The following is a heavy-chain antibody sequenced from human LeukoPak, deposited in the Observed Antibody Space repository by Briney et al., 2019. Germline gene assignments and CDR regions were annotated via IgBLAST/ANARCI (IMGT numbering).Heavy chain of an antibody. CDR3: ARGFVYYSGSGSSNWFDP. V-gene: IGHV4-31*03. Sequence: PSQTLSLTCTVSGGSISSGGYYWSWIRQHPGKGLEWIGYIYHSGSTYYNPSLTSRVAISIDTSKNQFSLKLSSVTAADTAVYYCARGFVYYSGSGSSNWFDPWGQGTLVTVSS. D-gene: IGHD3-10*01. CDR2: IYHSGST. J-gene: IGHJ5*02. CDR1: GGSISSGGYY.